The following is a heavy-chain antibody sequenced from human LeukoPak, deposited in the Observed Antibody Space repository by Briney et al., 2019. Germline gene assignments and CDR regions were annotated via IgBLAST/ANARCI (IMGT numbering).Heavy chain of an antibody. D-gene: IGHD3-9*01. Sequence: GGSLRLSCVASGFIFSSFQMNWVRQAPGKGLEWVSYISSSGSIMFYADSVKGRFTISRDNAKNSLYLHMNSLRAEDTAVYYCARTPTYYDILTDYPYYFDYWGQGTLVTVSS. V-gene: IGHV3-48*03. J-gene: IGHJ4*02. CDR1: GFIFSSFQ. CDR3: ARTPTYYDILTDYPYYFDY. CDR2: ISSSGSIM.